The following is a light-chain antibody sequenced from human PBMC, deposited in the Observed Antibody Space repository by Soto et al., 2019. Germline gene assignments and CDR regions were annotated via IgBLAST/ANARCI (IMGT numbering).Light chain of an antibody. CDR3: QHCANWPT. J-gene: IGKJ4*01. CDR1: QSIGNS. V-gene: IGKV3-11*01. CDR2: DAA. Sequence: EVVLTQSPATLSLSPGERVTLSCRASQSIGNSLAWYQQKPGQAPRLLIYDAASRATGIPARFSGSGSGTDFTLAITSLEPEDFALYYCQHCANWPTFGGGTKVQIK.